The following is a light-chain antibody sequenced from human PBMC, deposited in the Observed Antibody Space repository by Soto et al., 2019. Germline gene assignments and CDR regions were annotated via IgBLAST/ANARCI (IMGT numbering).Light chain of an antibody. J-gene: IGKJ3*01. V-gene: IGKV3-20*01. CDR3: QHYGDSALFT. CDR2: RTS. CDR1: QSISTTY. Sequence: EVVLTQYPGTLSLSPGERAPLSCRTRQSISTTYLAWYQQKPGQAPRLLMSRTSRRATGIPDRFSGSGSGTDFTLSISRLEPEDFAVYYCQHYGDSALFTFGPGTKVDIK.